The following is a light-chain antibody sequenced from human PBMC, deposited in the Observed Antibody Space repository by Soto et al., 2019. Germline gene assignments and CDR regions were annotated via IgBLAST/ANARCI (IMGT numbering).Light chain of an antibody. V-gene: IGKV1-39*01. CDR2: SAS. CDR3: QQNYSPPLS. Sequence: DIQMTQSPSSLSASVGDRVTITCRTSQSISTYLSWFQQKPGEAPRLLMYSASSLPSGVPSRFIGSGSGTDSTLTISSLQPEDFATYYCQQNYSPPLSFGGGTKVEV. J-gene: IGKJ4*01. CDR1: QSISTY.